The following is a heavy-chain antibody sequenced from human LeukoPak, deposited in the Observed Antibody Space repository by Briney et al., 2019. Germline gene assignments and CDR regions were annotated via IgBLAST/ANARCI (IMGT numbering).Heavy chain of an antibody. CDR2: TYYRSKWYN. D-gene: IGHD2-15*01. CDR3: ARDPRKICSGGSCYSNYYYGMDV. J-gene: IGHJ6*02. V-gene: IGHV6-1*01. Sequence: SQTLSLTCAISGDSVSSNSAAWNWIRQSPSRGLEWLGRTYYRSKWYNDYAVSVKSRITINPDTSKNQFSLQLNSVTPEDTAVYYCARDPRKICSGGSCYSNYYYGMDVWGQGTTVTVSS. CDR1: GDSVSSNSAA.